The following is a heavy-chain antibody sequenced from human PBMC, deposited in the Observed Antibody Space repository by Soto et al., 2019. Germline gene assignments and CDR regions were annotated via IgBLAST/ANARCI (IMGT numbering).Heavy chain of an antibody. CDR1: GGSFSSFG. Sequence: SVKVSCKASGGSFSSFGISWVRQAPGQGLEWMGGIIPVFGRPNYAQRFRGRLTITADESTNTVYLELIDLRSEDTAVYCCAREGSGYNLWGQGTQVTVSS. CDR3: AREGSGYNL. J-gene: IGHJ1*01. CDR2: IIPVFGRP. V-gene: IGHV1-69*13. D-gene: IGHD5-12*01.